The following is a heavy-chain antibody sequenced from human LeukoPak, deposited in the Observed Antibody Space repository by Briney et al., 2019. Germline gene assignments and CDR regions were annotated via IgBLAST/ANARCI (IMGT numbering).Heavy chain of an antibody. CDR1: GYTFTSYD. CDR2: MNPNSGNT. V-gene: IGHV1-8*01. CDR3: ARPLGYCSSTSCHNWFDP. J-gene: IGHJ5*02. D-gene: IGHD2-2*01. Sequence: ASVKVSCKASGYTFTSYDINWVRQATGQGLEWMGWMNPNSGNTGYVQKFQGRVTMTRNTSISTAYMELSSLRSEDTAVYYCARPLGYCSSTSCHNWFDPWGQGTLVTVSS.